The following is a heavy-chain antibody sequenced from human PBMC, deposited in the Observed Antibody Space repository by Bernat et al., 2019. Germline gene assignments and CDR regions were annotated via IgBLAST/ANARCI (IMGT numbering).Heavy chain of an antibody. CDR3: ARGGGGRKDIVLVVHTYYFDY. Sequence: QVQLVESGGGVVQPGRSLRLSCAASGFTFSSYAMHWVRQAPGKGLEWVAVISYDGSNKYYADSVKGRFTISRDNSKNTLYLQMNSLRAEDTAVYYCARGGGGRKDIVLVVHTYYFDYWGQGTLVTVSS. J-gene: IGHJ4*02. CDR1: GFTFSSYA. V-gene: IGHV3-30*01. CDR2: ISYDGSNK. D-gene: IGHD2-8*02.